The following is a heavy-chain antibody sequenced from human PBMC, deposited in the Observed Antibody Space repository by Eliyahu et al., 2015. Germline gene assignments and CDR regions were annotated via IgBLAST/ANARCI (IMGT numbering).Heavy chain of an antibody. V-gene: IGHV3-74*01. J-gene: IGHJ3*02. CDR2: VKSDGSST. CDR3: ARGAYYDFWSDSYAFDI. Sequence: EVQVVESGGGLVQPGGSLRLSCAPAGFTFSNYWMHWVRQAPGKGLVWVSRVKSDGSSTNYADSVKGRFTISRDNARNSLFLQMNSLRAEDTAVYYCARGAYYDFWSDSYAFDIWGQGTMVTVSS. CDR1: GFTFSNYW. D-gene: IGHD3-3*01.